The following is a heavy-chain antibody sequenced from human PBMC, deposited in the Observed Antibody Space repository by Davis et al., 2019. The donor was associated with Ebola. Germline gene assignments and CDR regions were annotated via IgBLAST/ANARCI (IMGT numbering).Heavy chain of an antibody. Sequence: PGGSLRLSCAATGFTFSSNSMNWVRQAPGKGLEWVSSITSDSGRTSYAESVKGRFTISRDNAKNSLYLQMNSLRAEDTAVYYCARAPAGRWQWPGTACDQWGQGTLVTVSS. CDR1: GFTFSSNS. D-gene: IGHD6-19*01. J-gene: IGHJ5*02. CDR2: ITSDSGRT. V-gene: IGHV3-21*01. CDR3: ARAPAGRWQWPGTACDQ.